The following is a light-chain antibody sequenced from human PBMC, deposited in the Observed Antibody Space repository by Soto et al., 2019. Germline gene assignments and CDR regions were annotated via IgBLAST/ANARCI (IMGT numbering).Light chain of an antibody. V-gene: IGLV2-8*01. CDR3: SSYAGSNNLGV. J-gene: IGLJ2*01. Sequence: QSALTQPPSASGSPGQSVTIPCTGTSSDVGGYNYVSWYQQHPGKAPRLMIYYVNKRPSGVPDRFSGSKSGNTASLTVSGIQAEDEADYYCSSYAGSNNLGVFGGGTKLTVL. CDR1: SSDVGGYNY. CDR2: YVN.